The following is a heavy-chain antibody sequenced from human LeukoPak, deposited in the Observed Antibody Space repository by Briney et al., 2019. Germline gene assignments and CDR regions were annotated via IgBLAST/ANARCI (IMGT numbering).Heavy chain of an antibody. CDR2: ISGSGGST. CDR1: GFTFSNAW. CDR3: AKRGYYDSSGYYGPFDY. V-gene: IGHV3-23*01. Sequence: GGSLRLSCAASGFTFSNAWMSWVRQAPGKGLEWVSGISGSGGSTYYADSVKGRFTISRDSSKSTLYLQMNSLRTEDTAVYYCAKRGYYDSSGYYGPFDYWGQGTLVTVSS. D-gene: IGHD3-22*01. J-gene: IGHJ4*02.